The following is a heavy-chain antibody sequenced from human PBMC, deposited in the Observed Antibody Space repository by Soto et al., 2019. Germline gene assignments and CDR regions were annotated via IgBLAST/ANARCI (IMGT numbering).Heavy chain of an antibody. CDR2: IWYDGSNK. V-gene: IGHV3-33*01. CDR3: ARVSEEQQLVQDYYGMDV. Sequence: GGSLRLSCAASGFTFSSYGMHWVRQAPGKGLEWVAVIWYDGSNKYYADSVKGRFTISRDNSKNTLYLQMNSLRAEDTAVYYCARVSEEQQLVQDYYGMDVWGQGTTVTVSS. D-gene: IGHD6-13*01. J-gene: IGHJ6*02. CDR1: GFTFSSYG.